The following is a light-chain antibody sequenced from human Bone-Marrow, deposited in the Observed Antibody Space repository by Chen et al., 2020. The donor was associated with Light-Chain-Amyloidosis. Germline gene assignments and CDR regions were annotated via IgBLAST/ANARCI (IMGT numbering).Light chain of an antibody. V-gene: IGLV2-14*01. Sequence: QSALTQPASGSGSPGQAVTIPLTGTSSDVGGDNHVSWYQQHPDKAPKLMIYEVTNRPSWVPDRFSGSKSDNTASLTISGLQTEDEADYFCSSYTITNTLVFGSGTRVTVL. J-gene: IGLJ1*01. CDR2: EVT. CDR1: SSDVGGDNH. CDR3: SSYTITNTLV.